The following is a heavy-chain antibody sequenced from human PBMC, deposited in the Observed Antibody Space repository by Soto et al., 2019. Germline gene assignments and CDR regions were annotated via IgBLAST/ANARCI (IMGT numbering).Heavy chain of an antibody. Sequence: XGSLRLSCSVSGFTFNNYGINWVRQVPGKGLEWVSSVSKSDYTYYPDSVKGRFTISRDNAKNSVSLQMSTLRAEDTVVYYCAREDSIIIPAVSDFWGQGTLATVSS. J-gene: IGHJ4*02. CDR1: GFTFNNYG. CDR3: AREDSIIIPAVSDF. V-gene: IGHV3-21*01. D-gene: IGHD2-2*01. CDR2: VSKSDYT.